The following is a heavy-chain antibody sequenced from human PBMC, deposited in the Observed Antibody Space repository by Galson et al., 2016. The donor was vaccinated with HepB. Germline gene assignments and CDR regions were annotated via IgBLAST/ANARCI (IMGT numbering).Heavy chain of an antibody. Sequence: SETLSLTCTVSGDSISSSSYYWGWIRQPPGKGLEWIGIIHLSGSTYYNPSLKSRLTISVDTSKNQFSLKLRSMTAADTAVYYCAALYKFSWYVCPFDYWGQGTLVTVAS. V-gene: IGHV4-39*01. J-gene: IGHJ4*02. D-gene: IGHD6-13*01. CDR2: IHLSGST. CDR1: GDSISSSSYY. CDR3: AALYKFSWYVCPFDY.